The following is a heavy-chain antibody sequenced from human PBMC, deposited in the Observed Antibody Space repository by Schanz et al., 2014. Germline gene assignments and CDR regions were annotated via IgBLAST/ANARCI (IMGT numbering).Heavy chain of an antibody. J-gene: IGHJ4*02. CDR3: ARSNYYDNSDYYNSFDY. Sequence: QEQLVQSGAEVRKPGASVKVSCKASGYTFTSYGISWVRQAPGQGLEWMGWISPYNGNTNYAQKLQGRVTMTTDTSTSTAYMDLSSLRPEDTAVYYCARSNYYDNSDYYNSFDYWGQGTLVTVSS. CDR2: ISPYNGNT. V-gene: IGHV1-18*01. D-gene: IGHD3-22*01. CDR1: GYTFTSYG.